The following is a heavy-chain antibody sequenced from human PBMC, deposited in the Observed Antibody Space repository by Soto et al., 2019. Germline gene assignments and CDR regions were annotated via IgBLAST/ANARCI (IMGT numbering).Heavy chain of an antibody. CDR2: IIPIFGTA. J-gene: IGHJ4*02. D-gene: IGHD6-13*01. V-gene: IGHV1-69*13. CDR3: ARDGVGSSWSLDRVYDY. Sequence: ASVKVSCKASGGTFSSYAISWVRQAPGQGLEWMGGIIPIFGTANYAQKFQGRVTITADESTSTAYMELSSLRSEDTAVYYCARDGVGSSWSLDRVYDYWGQGTLVTVSS. CDR1: GGTFSSYA.